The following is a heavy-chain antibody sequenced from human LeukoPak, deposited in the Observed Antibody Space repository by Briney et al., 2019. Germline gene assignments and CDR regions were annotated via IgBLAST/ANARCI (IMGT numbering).Heavy chain of an antibody. CDR2: IYYSGST. CDR1: GGSISSYY. CDR3: ARGEYDFWSGYLLDYGMDV. D-gene: IGHD3-3*01. J-gene: IGHJ6*02. Sequence: PSETLSLTCTVSGGSISSYYWSWIRQPPGKGLEWIGYIYYSGSTNYNPSLKSRVTISVDTSKDQFSLKLSSVTAADTAVYYCARGEYDFWSGYLLDYGMDVWGQGTTVTVSS. V-gene: IGHV4-59*08.